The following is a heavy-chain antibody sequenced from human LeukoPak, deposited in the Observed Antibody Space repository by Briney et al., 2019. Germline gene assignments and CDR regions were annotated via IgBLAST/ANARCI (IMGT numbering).Heavy chain of an antibody. CDR1: GFTFSSYW. CDR3: ARDRAARWELLPYFDY. J-gene: IGHJ4*02. CDR2: IKQDGSEK. D-gene: IGHD1-26*01. V-gene: IGHV3-7*01. Sequence: GGSLRLSCAASGFTFSSYWMSWVRQAPGKGLEWVANIKQDGSEKYYVDSVKGRFTISRDNAKNSLYLQMNSLRAEDTAVYYCARDRAARWELLPYFDYWGQGTLVTVSS.